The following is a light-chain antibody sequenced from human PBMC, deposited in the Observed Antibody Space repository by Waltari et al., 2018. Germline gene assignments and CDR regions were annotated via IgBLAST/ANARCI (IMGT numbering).Light chain of an antibody. V-gene: IGKV3-11*01. Sequence: EVVLTQSPVTLSLSPGARATLSCRASQSVGKFLAWYQKKPSQAPRLLIYDASNRATGIPVTFSGSGSGTDFTLTISSVQPEDFALYFCQQRSDWPPSITFGQGTRLEI. CDR2: DAS. CDR3: QQRSDWPPSIT. J-gene: IGKJ5*01. CDR1: QSVGKF.